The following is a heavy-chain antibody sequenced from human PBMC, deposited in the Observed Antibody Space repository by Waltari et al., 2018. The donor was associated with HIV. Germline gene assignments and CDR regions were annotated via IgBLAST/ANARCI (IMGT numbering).Heavy chain of an antibody. J-gene: IGHJ4*02. D-gene: IGHD3-10*01. CDR2: INWNGGST. Sequence: EVQLVESGVGVVRPGGSLRLSCVASGFTFDDSGMSWVRQAPGKGLEWVSGINWNGGSTGYADSVKGRFSISRDNAKNSLYLQMNSLRAEDTALYYCARDYGSGSYYNYWGQGTLVTVSS. CDR1: GFTFDDSG. V-gene: IGHV3-20*04. CDR3: ARDYGSGSYYNY.